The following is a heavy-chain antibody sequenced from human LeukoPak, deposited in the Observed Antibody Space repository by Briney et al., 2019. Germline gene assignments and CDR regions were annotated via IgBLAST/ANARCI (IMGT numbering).Heavy chain of an antibody. CDR1: GFTFSDYE. J-gene: IGHJ4*02. CDR3: ARGLSGYASSLGY. D-gene: IGHD6-6*01. Sequence: GGSLRLSCAASGFTFSDYEMTWVRQAPGKGLEWISYISSNGRTRSYADSVKGRFTISRDNAKNTLYLQMNSLRAEDTAVYYCARGLSGYASSLGYWGQGTLVTVSA. V-gene: IGHV3-48*03. CDR2: ISSNGRTR.